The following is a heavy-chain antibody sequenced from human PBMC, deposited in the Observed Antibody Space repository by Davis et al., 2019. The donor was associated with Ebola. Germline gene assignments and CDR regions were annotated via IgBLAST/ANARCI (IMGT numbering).Heavy chain of an antibody. D-gene: IGHD4-11*01. CDR2: INHSGST. CDR3: TTTTTASDY. J-gene: IGHJ4*02. CDR1: GGSFSGYY. V-gene: IGHV4-34*03. Sequence: MPSETLSLTCAVYGGSFSGYYWSWIRQPPGKGLEWIGEINHSGSTNYNPSLKSRVTISVDTSKNQFSLKLSSVTAADTAVYYCTTTTTASDYWGQGTLVTVSS.